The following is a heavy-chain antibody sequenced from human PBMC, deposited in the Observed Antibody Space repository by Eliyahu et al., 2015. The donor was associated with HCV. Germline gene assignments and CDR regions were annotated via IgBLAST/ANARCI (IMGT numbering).Heavy chain of an antibody. V-gene: IGHV2-70*15. D-gene: IGHD5-24*01. CDR2: IDWDGDT. CDR1: GFSLSTTGMS. Sequence: QVTLKESGPALVKPTQTLTLTCTFSGFSLSTTGMSVVWIRQPPGKALEWLARIDWDGDTYYSASLKTRLTISKDTSRDQVVLTMTNMDPVDTATYYCARKEGWLLDPWGQGTRVTVSS. J-gene: IGHJ5*02. CDR3: ARKEGWLLDP.